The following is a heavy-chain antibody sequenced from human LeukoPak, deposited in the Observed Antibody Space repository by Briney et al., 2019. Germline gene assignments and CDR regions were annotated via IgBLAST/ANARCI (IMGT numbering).Heavy chain of an antibody. CDR3: ARGGLAPPYSSGWSNWFDP. Sequence: SETLSLTCAVYGGSFSGYYWSWIRQPPGKGLEWIGEINHSGSTNYNPSLKSRVTISVDTSKNQFSLKLSSVTAADTAVYYCARGGLAPPYSSGWSNWFDPWGQGTLVTVSS. D-gene: IGHD6-13*01. CDR2: INHSGST. V-gene: IGHV4-34*01. J-gene: IGHJ5*02. CDR1: GGSFSGYY.